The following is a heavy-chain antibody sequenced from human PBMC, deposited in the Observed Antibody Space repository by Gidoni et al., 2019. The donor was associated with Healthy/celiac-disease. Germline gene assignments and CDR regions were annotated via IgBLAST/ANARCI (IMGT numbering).Heavy chain of an antibody. CDR2: ISGSGGST. D-gene: IGHD1-1*01. CDR3: ATHTGTTDDAFDI. V-gene: IGHV3-23*04. CDR1: GFTFSIYA. Sequence: EVQLVESGGGLVQPGGSLRHSCAASGFTFSIYAMSWVRQAPGKGLGWVSGISGSGGSTYYADSVKGRFTISRDNSKNTLYLQMNSLRAEDTAVYYCATHTGTTDDAFDIWGQGTMVTVSS. J-gene: IGHJ3*02.